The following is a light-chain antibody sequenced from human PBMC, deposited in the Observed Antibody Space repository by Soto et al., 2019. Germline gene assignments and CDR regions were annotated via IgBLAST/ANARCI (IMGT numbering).Light chain of an antibody. J-gene: IGKJ1*01. CDR2: GAS. V-gene: IGKV3-20*01. Sequence: EIVLTQSPGTLSLSPGERATLSCRASQSVSSSYLAWYQQKPGQAPRLLIYGASSRATGIPDRFSGSGSGTDFTLTISRREPEVFAVYYCQQYGTSPSTFGQGTKVKIK. CDR3: QQYGTSPST. CDR1: QSVSSSY.